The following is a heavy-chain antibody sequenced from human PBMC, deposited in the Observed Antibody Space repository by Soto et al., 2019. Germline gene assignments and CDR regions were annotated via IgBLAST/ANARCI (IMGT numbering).Heavy chain of an antibody. CDR2: ISAYNGNR. J-gene: IGHJ6*02. CDR3: ARDGGSYFYGMDV. Sequence: QVQLVQSGAEVKKPGASVKVSCKASGYTFTNYGIRWVRQAPGQGLEWMAWISAYNGNRKYAQNLQDRVTMTTDTSTSTAYMELTSLTSDDTAVYYCARDGGSYFYGMDVWGQGTTVTVSS. D-gene: IGHD1-26*01. V-gene: IGHV1-18*01. CDR1: GYTFTNYG.